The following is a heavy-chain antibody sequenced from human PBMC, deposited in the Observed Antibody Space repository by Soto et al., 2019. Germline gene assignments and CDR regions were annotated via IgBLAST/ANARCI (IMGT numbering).Heavy chain of an antibody. V-gene: IGHV1-46*01. Sequence: ASVKVSFKASGYTFTSYYMHWVRQAPGQGLEWMGIINPSGGTTSYAQKFQGRVTMTRDTSTSTVYMELSSLRSEDTAVYYCARGGKWELEADYFDYWGQGTLVTVSS. CDR1: GYTFTSYY. CDR2: INPSGGTT. D-gene: IGHD1-26*01. CDR3: ARGGKWELEADYFDY. J-gene: IGHJ4*02.